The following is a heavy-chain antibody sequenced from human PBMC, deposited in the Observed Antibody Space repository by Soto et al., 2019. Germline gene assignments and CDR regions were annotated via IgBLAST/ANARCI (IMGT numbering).Heavy chain of an antibody. J-gene: IGHJ4*02. CDR3: VREESGGTFDY. V-gene: IGHV1-46*01. Sequence: QVQVVQSGAEVKPPGASVKLSCKASGYTFTSYYMHWVRQAPGQGLEWMGIVKPSRGDTAYAQKFQGRVTIIRDTSTSTVYMELSSLRSEDTAVYYCVREESGGTFDYLGQGTLVTVSS. CDR2: VKPSRGDT. CDR1: GYTFTSYY. D-gene: IGHD2-15*01.